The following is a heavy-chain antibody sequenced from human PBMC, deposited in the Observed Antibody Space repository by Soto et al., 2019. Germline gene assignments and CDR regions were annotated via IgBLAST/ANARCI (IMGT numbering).Heavy chain of an antibody. V-gene: IGHV1-18*01. CDR1: GYSFTNYG. J-gene: IGHJ6*03. D-gene: IGHD6-19*01. CDR2: ISAYNGNT. Sequence: QDRLVQSGVEVKKPGASVRVSCKASGYSFTNYGITWVRQAPGQGFEWMGWISAYNGNTNYAQKVQGRVTLTTDASRSAAYLELRSLRSDDTAVYYCARDRGVAPPVAGNTHYYYYMDVWGKGTTVTVSS. CDR3: ARDRGVAPPVAGNTHYYYYMDV.